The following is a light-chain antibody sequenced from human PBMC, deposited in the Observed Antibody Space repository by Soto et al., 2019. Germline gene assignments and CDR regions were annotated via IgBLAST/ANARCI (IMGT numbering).Light chain of an antibody. CDR1: QSVSSY. CDR2: DAS. J-gene: IGKJ5*01. Sequence: EIVLTQSPGTLSLSPGERATLSCRASQSVSSYLAWYQQKPGQAPRLLIYDASNRATGIPARFSGSGSGTDFTLTISSLEPEDSAVYYCQQRNIGPPVTFGQGTRLEIK. V-gene: IGKV3-11*01. CDR3: QQRNIGPPVT.